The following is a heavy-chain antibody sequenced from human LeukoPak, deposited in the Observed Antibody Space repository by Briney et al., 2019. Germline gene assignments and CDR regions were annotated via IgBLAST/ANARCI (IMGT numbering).Heavy chain of an antibody. CDR3: EMATIHAFDI. V-gene: IGHV4-39*01. Sequence: SETLSLTCTVSGGSISSSSYYWGWIRQPPGKGLEWIGSIYYSGSTYYNPSLKSRVTISVDTSKNQFSLKLSSVTAADTAVYYCEMATIHAFDIWGQGTMVTVSS. CDR2: IYYSGST. CDR1: GGSISSSSYY. J-gene: IGHJ3*02. D-gene: IGHD5-24*01.